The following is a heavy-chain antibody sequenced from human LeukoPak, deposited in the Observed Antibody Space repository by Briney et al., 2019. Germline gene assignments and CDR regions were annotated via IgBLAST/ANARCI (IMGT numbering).Heavy chain of an antibody. Sequence: GGSLRLSCAASGFTFSTYAMSWVRQSPGKGLEWVSTISGSGGSTYYADSVKGRFTISRDNSRNALYLQMNSLRAEDTAVYYCAKEFYFATAVWGQGTTVTVS. V-gene: IGHV3-23*01. CDR1: GFTFSTYA. CDR3: AKEFYFATAV. J-gene: IGHJ6*02. D-gene: IGHD2-15*01. CDR2: ISGSGGST.